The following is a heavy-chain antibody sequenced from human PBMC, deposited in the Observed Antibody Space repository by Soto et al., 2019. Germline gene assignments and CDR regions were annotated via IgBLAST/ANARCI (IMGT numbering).Heavy chain of an antibody. CDR1: GFTFSSYA. CDR2: ISYDGSNK. D-gene: IGHD5-18*01. CDR3: ARDFVDTAMVTPYFDY. J-gene: IGHJ4*02. Sequence: PGGSLRLSCAASGFTFSSYAMHWVRQAPGKGLEWVAVISYDGSNKYYADSVKGRFTISRDNSKNTLYLQMNSLRAEDTAVYYCARDFVDTAMVTPYFDYWGQGTLVTVS. V-gene: IGHV3-30-3*01.